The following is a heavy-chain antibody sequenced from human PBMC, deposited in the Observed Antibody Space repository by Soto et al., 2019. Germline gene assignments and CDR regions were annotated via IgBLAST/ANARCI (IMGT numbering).Heavy chain of an antibody. J-gene: IGHJ4*02. CDR3: SGGVGDAF. D-gene: IGHD1-26*01. Sequence: EVHLVESGGGLVQTGGSLRLSCAIFESTVSRDWMNWVRQAPGKGLEWVAHINQDGSEKYYVDSVKGRFTISRDNAKKSLYLQMTSLRPADTAMYYCSGGVGDAFWGQGTRVTVSS. CDR1: ESTVSRDW. CDR2: INQDGSEK. V-gene: IGHV3-7*04.